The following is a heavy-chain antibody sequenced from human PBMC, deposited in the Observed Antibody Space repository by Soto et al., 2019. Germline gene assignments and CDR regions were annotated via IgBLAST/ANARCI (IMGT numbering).Heavy chain of an antibody. V-gene: IGHV3-11*06. J-gene: IGHJ6*02. CDR3: ARDLVVVPAAIYYYYGMDV. Sequence: PGGSLRLSCAASGFTFSDYYMSWIRQAPGKGLEWVSYISSSSSYTNYADYVKGRFTISRDNAKNSLYLQMNSLRAEDTAVYYCARDLVVVPAAIYYYYGMDVWGQGT. CDR1: GFTFSDYY. D-gene: IGHD2-2*01. CDR2: ISSSSSYT.